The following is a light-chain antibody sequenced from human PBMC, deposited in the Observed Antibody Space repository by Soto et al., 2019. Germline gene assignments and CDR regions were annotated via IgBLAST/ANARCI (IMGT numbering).Light chain of an antibody. V-gene: IGLV2-14*01. CDR1: SNDVGGYNY. CDR2: EVS. Sequence: QSALTPTASVSGSPGQSITISCPGSSNDVGGYNYVSWYQQHPGQAPKLIIYEVSDRPSGVSPRFSGSKSGNTASLTISGLQVEDEADYFCTSYTSTIPYVFGSGTKVT. CDR3: TSYTSTIPYV. J-gene: IGLJ1*01.